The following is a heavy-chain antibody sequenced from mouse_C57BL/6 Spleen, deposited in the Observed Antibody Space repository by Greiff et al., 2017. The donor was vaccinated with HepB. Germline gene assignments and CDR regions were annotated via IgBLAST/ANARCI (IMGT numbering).Heavy chain of an antibody. D-gene: IGHD1-1*01. J-gene: IGHJ4*01. V-gene: IGHV3-8*01. CDR1: GYSITSDY. CDR3: ARGGTTVVAMDY. CDR2: ISYSGST. Sequence: EVKLVESGPGLAKPSQSLSLTCSVTGYSITSDYWNWMRKFPGNKLEYMGNISYSGSTYYYPTLKSRISITRDTTTSQYYLQLISVTTEDTATCYRARGGTTVVAMDYWGQGTSVTVSS.